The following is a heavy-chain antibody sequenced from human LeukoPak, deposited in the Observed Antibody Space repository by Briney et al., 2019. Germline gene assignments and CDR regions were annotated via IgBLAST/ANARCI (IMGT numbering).Heavy chain of an antibody. CDR2: IIPIFGTA. CDR1: GGTFSSYA. J-gene: IGHJ5*02. CDR3: GRITAA. Sequence: ASVKVSCKASGGTFSSYAISWVRQAPGQGLEWMGRIIPIFGTANYAQKFQGRVTITTDESTSTAYRELSSLRPEATAVYYGGRITAAWGQGTPVTVSS. V-gene: IGHV1-69*05.